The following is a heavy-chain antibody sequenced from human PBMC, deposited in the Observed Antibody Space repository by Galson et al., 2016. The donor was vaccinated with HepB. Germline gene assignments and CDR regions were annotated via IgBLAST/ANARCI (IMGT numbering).Heavy chain of an antibody. Sequence: PALVKPTQTLTLTCTFSGFSLNTVDVGVGWIRQAPGQALEWLALIYWDDDKRFSPSLKSRLTITKDTSKNQVVLTMTNMDPADTATYYCARNRLVNNGWTAFDAWGQGSLVTVSP. CDR3: ARNRLVNNGWTAFDA. J-gene: IGHJ4*02. V-gene: IGHV2-5*02. D-gene: IGHD6-19*01. CDR2: IYWDDDK. CDR1: GFSLNTVDVG.